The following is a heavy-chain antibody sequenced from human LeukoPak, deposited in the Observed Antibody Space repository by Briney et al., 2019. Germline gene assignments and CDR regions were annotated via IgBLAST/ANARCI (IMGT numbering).Heavy chain of an antibody. V-gene: IGHV1-69*13. CDR3: ARGGITGTTRGPTRLNDAFDI. Sequence: SVKVSCKASGGTFSSYAISWVRQAPGQGLEWMGGIIPIFGTANYAQKFQGRVTITADESTSTAYMELSSLRSEDTAVYYCARGGITGTTRGPTRLNDAFDIWGQGTMVTVSS. J-gene: IGHJ3*02. CDR2: IIPIFGTA. CDR1: GGTFSSYA. D-gene: IGHD1-20*01.